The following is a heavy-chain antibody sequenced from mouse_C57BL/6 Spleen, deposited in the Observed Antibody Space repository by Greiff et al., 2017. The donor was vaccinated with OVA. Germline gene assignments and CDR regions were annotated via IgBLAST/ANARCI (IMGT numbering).Heavy chain of an antibody. CDR2: ISSGGDYI. J-gene: IGHJ2*01. CDR3: TRCLTTVVAYYFDY. V-gene: IGHV5-9-1*02. Sequence: EVKLMESGEGLVKPGGSLKLSCAASGFTFSSYAMSWVRQTPEKRLEWVAYISSGGDYIYYADTVKGRFTISRDNARNTLYLQMSSLKSEDTAMYYCTRCLTTVVAYYFDYWGQGTTLTVSS. CDR1: GFTFSSYA. D-gene: IGHD1-1*01.